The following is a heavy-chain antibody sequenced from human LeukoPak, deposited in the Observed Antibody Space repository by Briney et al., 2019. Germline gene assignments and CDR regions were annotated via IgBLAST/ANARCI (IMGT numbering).Heavy chain of an antibody. Sequence: PGGSLRLSCAASGFTFSSSAMSWVRQAPGKGLEWVSSISGSGSGGSTYYANSVKGRFTISRDNAKKSLYLQMNSLRVEDTGVYYCASWGEGALDNWGQGTLVTVSS. CDR1: GFTFSSSA. CDR2: ISGSGSGGST. D-gene: IGHD1-26*01. CDR3: ASWGEGALDN. J-gene: IGHJ4*02. V-gene: IGHV3-23*01.